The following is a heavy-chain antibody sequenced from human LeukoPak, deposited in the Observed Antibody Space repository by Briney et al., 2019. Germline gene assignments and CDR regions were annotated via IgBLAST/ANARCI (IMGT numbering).Heavy chain of an antibody. CDR3: ARSSYSSSSSV. V-gene: IGHV4-39*01. CDR1: GGSISSSFYY. D-gene: IGHD6-6*01. Sequence: SETLSLTCTVSGGSISSSFYYWGWIRQPPGRGLEWIGGIYHSGSTYYNPSLKSRVTISVDTSRNQFSLNLSSVTAADTAVYYCARSSYSSSSSVWGRGTMVTVSS. J-gene: IGHJ3*01. CDR2: IYHSGST.